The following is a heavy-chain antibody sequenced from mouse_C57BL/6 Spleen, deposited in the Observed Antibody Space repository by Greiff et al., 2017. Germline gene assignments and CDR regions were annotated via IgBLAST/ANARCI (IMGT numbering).Heavy chain of an antibody. V-gene: IGHV1-52*01. CDR2: IDPSDSET. J-gene: IGHJ4*01. D-gene: IGHD2-4*01. CDR3: ARRGDDYDEVDY. CDR1: GYTFTSYW. Sequence: VQLQQPGAELVRPGSSVKLSCKASGYTFTSYWMHWVKQRPIQGLEWIGNIDPSDSETHYNQKFKDKATLTVDKSSSTAYMQLSSLTSEDSAVYYCARRGDDYDEVDYWGQGTSVTVSS.